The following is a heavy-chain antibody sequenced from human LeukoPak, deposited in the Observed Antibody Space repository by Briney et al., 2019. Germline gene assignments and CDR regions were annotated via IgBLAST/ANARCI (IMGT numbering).Heavy chain of an antibody. CDR2: IGTAGDK. CDR3: ARGGSSTTLPDY. V-gene: IGHV3-13*04. D-gene: IGHD2-8*01. J-gene: IGHJ4*02. CDR1: GLTLSSHH. Sequence: PGGSLTLSCVASGLTLSSHHMHGLPQSIRKALECVSSIGTAGDKYNSGSVRGRFTISRKNAKTSLYLQMNSLRAGDTAVYYCARGGSSTTLPDYWGQGTPVTVSS.